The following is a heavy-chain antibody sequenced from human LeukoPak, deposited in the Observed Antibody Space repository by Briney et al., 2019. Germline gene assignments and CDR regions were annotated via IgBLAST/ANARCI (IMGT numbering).Heavy chain of an antibody. CDR2: ISAYNGNT. Sequence: ASVKVSCKASGYTFTSYGISWVRQAPGQGLEWMGWISAYNGNTNYAQKLQGRVTMTTDTSTSTAYMELRSLRSDDTAVYYRARGRPRSGYYVGYYYYYYYMDVWGKGTTVTVSS. V-gene: IGHV1-18*01. CDR1: GYTFTSYG. J-gene: IGHJ6*03. D-gene: IGHD3-3*01. CDR3: ARGRPRSGYYVGYYYYYYYMDV.